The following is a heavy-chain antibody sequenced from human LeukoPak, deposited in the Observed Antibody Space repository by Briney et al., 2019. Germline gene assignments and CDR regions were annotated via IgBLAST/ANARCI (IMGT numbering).Heavy chain of an antibody. CDR1: GGSISSYY. CDR3: ARVLASVTTEGYYYYYGMDV. J-gene: IGHJ6*02. V-gene: IGHV4-4*07. Sequence: SETLSLTCTVSGGSISSYYWSWIRQPAGKGLEWIGRIYTSGSTNYNPSLKSRVTMSVDTSKNQFSLKLSSVTAADTAVYYCARVLASVTTEGYYYYYGMDVWGQGTTVTVSS. CDR2: IYTSGST. D-gene: IGHD4-17*01.